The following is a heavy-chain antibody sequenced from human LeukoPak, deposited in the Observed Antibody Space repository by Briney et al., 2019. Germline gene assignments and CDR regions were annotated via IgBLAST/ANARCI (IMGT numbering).Heavy chain of an antibody. Sequence: PSETLSLTCTVSGGSINNYYWSWIRQPPGQGLQWIGYVYYSGRTSYNPSLQSRVTISVNTSKSEFSLKLSSVIAADTAVYYCARHGHDSNGLDWGQGTLVTVSS. J-gene: IGHJ4*02. CDR3: ARHGHDSNGLD. V-gene: IGHV4-59*08. D-gene: IGHD3-22*01. CDR2: VYYSGRT. CDR1: GGSINNYY.